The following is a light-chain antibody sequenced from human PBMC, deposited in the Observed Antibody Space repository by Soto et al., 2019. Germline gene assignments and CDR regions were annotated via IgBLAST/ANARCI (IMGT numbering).Light chain of an antibody. CDR1: QGISSN. CDR2: AAS. CDR3: QKYNSAPQT. V-gene: IGKV1-9*01. Sequence: DIQLTQSPSFLSASVGDRVTITCRASQGISSNLAWYQQKPGKAPKLLIYAASTLQSGVPSRFSGSGSGTDFTLTISSLQPEDVATYYCQKYNSAPQTFGPGTQGGYQ. J-gene: IGKJ1*01.